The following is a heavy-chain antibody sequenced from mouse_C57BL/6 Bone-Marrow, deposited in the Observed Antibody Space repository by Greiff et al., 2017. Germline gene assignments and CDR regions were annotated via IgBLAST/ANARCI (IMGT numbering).Heavy chain of an antibody. Sequence: VKLQESGAELVRPGASVTLSCKASGYTFTDYEMHWVKQTPVHGLEWIGAIDPETGGTAYNQKFKGKAILTADKSSSTAYMELRSLTSEDSAVYYCTRYGSSYCWFAYWGQGTLVTGSA. J-gene: IGHJ3*01. CDR3: TRYGSSYCWFAY. CDR2: IDPETGGT. CDR1: GYTFTDYE. V-gene: IGHV1-15*01. D-gene: IGHD1-1*01.